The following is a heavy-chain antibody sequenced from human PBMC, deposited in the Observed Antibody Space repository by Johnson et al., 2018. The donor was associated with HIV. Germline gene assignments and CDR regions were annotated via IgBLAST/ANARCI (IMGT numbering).Heavy chain of an antibody. CDR1: GFTFSSYG. Sequence: VQLVESGGGVVQPRGSLRLSCAASGFTFSSYGMHWVRQAPGKGLEWVSFIRFDGNNKYYADSVKGRFTIYRDNSTKTLHLQMSSLRGDDTAIYYCAKVIVLAGRPDAFDVCGRGTVFTVSS. D-gene: IGHD6-19*01. J-gene: IGHJ3*01. CDR2: IRFDGNNK. V-gene: IGHV3-30*02. CDR3: AKVIVLAGRPDAFDV.